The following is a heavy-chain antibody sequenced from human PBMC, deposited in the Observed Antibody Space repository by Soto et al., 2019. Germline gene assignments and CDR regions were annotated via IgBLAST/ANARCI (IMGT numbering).Heavy chain of an antibody. J-gene: IGHJ5*02. D-gene: IGHD2-15*01. CDR1: GGSISSYY. CDR3: ARDLKEYCSDGKCNWFDP. CDR2: IYYSGST. Sequence: SETLSLTCTVSGGSISSYYWSWIRQPPGKGLEWIGYIYYSGSTDYNPSLKSRVTISFDASKNQISLQVRSATAADAAVYYCARDLKEYCSDGKCNWFDPWGQGTLVTVSS. V-gene: IGHV4-59*01.